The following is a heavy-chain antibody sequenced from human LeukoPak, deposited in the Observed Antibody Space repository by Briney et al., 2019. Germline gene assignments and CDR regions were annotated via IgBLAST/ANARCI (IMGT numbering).Heavy chain of an antibody. V-gene: IGHV3-11*06. J-gene: IGHJ4*02. CDR2: IRSSSSYR. Sequence: GGSLRLSCAASGFTFSDYYMGWIRRAPGKGLEWLSSIRSSSSYRNYADSVKGRFTISRDNAKNSLYLQMNSLTAEDTAVYYCARDSDGSSSYYFDYWGQGTLVTVSS. CDR1: GFTFSDYY. CDR3: ARDSDGSSSYYFDY. D-gene: IGHD6-6*01.